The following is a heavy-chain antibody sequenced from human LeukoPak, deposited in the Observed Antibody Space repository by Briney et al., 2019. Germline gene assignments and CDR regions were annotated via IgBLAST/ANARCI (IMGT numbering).Heavy chain of an antibody. CDR2: IYYSGST. CDR1: GGSISSSSYY. V-gene: IGHV4-39*01. Sequence: PSETLSLTCTVSGGSISSSSYYWGWIRQPPGKGLEWIGSIYYSGSTYYNPSLKSRVTISVDTSKNQFSLKLSSVTAADTAVYYCASFPITMVQDKSDYFDYWGQGTLVTVSS. D-gene: IGHD3-10*01. J-gene: IGHJ4*02. CDR3: ASFPITMVQDKSDYFDY.